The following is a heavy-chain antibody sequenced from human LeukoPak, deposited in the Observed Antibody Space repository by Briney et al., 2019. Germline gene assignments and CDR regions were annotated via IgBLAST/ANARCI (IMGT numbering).Heavy chain of an antibody. D-gene: IGHD2-2*01. V-gene: IGHV4-59*08. J-gene: IGHJ5*01. CDR1: GDSFSNYY. Sequence: SETLSLTCSVSGDSFSNYYWTWIRQPPGKGLEWIGYVYYSGSTNYNPSLKTRLHLSVDTSKNRFSLKLSSVTAADTAVYYCASSPRLTTSWFLFDSWGHGTLVTAPS. CDR2: VYYSGST. CDR3: ASSPRLTTSWFLFDS.